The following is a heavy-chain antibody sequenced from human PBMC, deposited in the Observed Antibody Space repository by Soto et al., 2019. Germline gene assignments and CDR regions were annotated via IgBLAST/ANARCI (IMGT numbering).Heavy chain of an antibody. V-gene: IGHV3-21*01. D-gene: IGHD3-9*01. Sequence: LRLSCAASGFTFSSYSMNWVRQAPGKGLEWVSSISSSSSYIYYADSVKGRFTISRDNAKNSLYLQMNSLRAEDTAVYYCARYYDILTGYWARPGDYCYGMDVWGQGTTVTVSS. J-gene: IGHJ6*02. CDR2: ISSSSSYI. CDR1: GFTFSSYS. CDR3: ARYYDILTGYWARPGDYCYGMDV.